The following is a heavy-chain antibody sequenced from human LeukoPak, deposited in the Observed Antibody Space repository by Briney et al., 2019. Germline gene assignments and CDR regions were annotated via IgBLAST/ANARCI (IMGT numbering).Heavy chain of an antibody. V-gene: IGHV1-69*10. J-gene: IGHJ5*02. Sequence: SVTVSCKASGGTFSSYAISWVRQAPGQGLEWMGRIIPILGIANYAQKFQGRVTITADKSTSTAYMELSSLRSEDTAVYYCARLEQQLARGPRNWFDPWGQGTLVTVSS. CDR2: IIPILGIA. D-gene: IGHD6-13*01. CDR1: GGTFSSYA. CDR3: ARLEQQLARGPRNWFDP.